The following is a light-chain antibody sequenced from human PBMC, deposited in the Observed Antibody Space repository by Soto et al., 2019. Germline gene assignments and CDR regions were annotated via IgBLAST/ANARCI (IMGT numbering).Light chain of an antibody. Sequence: DIQMTQSPSTLSASVGDRVTITCRASQSISSWLAWYQQKPGKAPKLLIYKASSLESGVPSRVSGRGSGTEFTLTLSSLQPDDFATYYCQQYNSYSWTFGQGTKVEIK. V-gene: IGKV1-5*03. CDR3: QQYNSYSWT. J-gene: IGKJ1*01. CDR1: QSISSW. CDR2: KAS.